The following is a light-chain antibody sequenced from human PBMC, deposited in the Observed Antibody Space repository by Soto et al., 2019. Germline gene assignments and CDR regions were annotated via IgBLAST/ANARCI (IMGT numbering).Light chain of an antibody. CDR1: SSDVGGYNY. CDR3: SSYTSNNTYV. V-gene: IGLV2-14*01. J-gene: IGLJ1*01. CDR2: EVD. Sequence: QSALTQPASVSGSPGQSITISCTGTSSDVGGYNYVSWYQQHPGKAPKLMICEVDNRPSGVSNRFSGSKSGNTASLTISGLQAEDEADYYCSSYTSNNTYVFGTGTKVTVL.